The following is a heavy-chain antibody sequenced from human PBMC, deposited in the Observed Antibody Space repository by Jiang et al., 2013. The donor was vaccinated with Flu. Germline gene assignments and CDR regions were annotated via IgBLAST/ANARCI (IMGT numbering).Heavy chain of an antibody. D-gene: IGHD3-22*01. V-gene: IGHV6-1*01. CDR3: ARGITYYYDSSGYGECFDY. J-gene: IGHJ4*02. Sequence: AAWNWIRQSPSRGLEWLGRTYYRSKWYNDYAVSVKSRITINPDTSKNQFSLQLNSVTPEDTAVYYCARGITYYYDSSGYGECFDYWGQGTLVTVSS. CDR1: AA. CDR2: TYYRSKWYN.